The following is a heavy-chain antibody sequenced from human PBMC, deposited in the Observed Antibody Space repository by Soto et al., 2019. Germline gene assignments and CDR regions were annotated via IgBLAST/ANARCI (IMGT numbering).Heavy chain of an antibody. J-gene: IGHJ2*01. CDR1: GITFRRRA. Sequence: EEQLLESGGDLVQPGGSLRLSCVASGITFRRRAMSWVRQAPGEGLAWVSVTTDTDGDRKYADSVRGRFTNSRDNSKNTIKLQMRSLRAVPSAVYNCARGRRDSYTESRIFDLWGRGKLVTLSS. CDR2: TTDTDGDR. D-gene: IGHD3-3*02. CDR3: ARGRRDSYTESRIFDL. V-gene: IGHV3-23*01.